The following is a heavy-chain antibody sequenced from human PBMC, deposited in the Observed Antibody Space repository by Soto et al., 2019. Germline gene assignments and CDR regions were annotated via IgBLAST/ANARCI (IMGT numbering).Heavy chain of an antibody. CDR3: ARGDDYPARPHNWYFDL. D-gene: IGHD4-17*01. CDR1: GFTFSSYS. CDR2: ISSSSSTI. Sequence: EVQLVESGGGLVQPGGSLRLSCAASGFTFSSYSMNWVRQAPGKGLEWVSYISSSSSTIYYADSVKGQFTISRDNAKISLYLERNTLRAEDTAVYYCARGDDYPARPHNWYFDLWGRGTLVTVSA. J-gene: IGHJ2*01. V-gene: IGHV3-48*01.